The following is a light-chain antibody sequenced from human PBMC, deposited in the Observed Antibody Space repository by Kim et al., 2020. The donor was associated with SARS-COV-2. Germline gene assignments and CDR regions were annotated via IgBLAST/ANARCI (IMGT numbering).Light chain of an antibody. CDR1: RSNIERNY. J-gene: IGLJ3*02. CDR3: AAWDDSLSGRV. Sequence: GQSVTMWCSGSRSNIERNYVYWYQQVPGTAPKGRIYRSNQRPSGGPDRFSGSKSGTSASRAISGLRSEDEADYYCAAWDDSLSGRVFGGGTQLTVL. V-gene: IGLV1-47*01. CDR2: RSN.